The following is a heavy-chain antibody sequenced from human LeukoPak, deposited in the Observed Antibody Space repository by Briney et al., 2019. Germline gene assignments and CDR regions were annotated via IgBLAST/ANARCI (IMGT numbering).Heavy chain of an antibody. D-gene: IGHD3-3*01. CDR3: TTYGGPFWSGYYL. J-gene: IGHJ4*02. V-gene: IGHV3-15*01. CDR2: IKSKTDGGTT. CDR1: GFTFSNAW. Sequence: GGSLRLSCAASGFTFSNAWMSWVRQAPGKGLEWVGRIKSKTDGGTTDYAAPVEGRFTISRDDSKNTLYLQMNSLKTEDTAVYYCTTYGGPFWSGYYLWGQGTLVTVSS.